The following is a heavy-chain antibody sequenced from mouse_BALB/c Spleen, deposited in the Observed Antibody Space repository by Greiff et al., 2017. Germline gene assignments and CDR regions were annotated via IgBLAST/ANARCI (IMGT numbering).Heavy chain of an antibody. J-gene: IGHJ4*01. Sequence: EVKLVESGGGLVKPGGSLKLSCAASGFTFSDYYMYWVRQTPEKRLEWVATISDGGSYTYYPDSVKGRFTISRDNAKNNLYLQMSSLKSEDTAMYYCARAYDYDVWAMDYWGQGTSVTVSS. D-gene: IGHD2-4*01. CDR1: GFTFSDYY. CDR3: ARAYDYDVWAMDY. V-gene: IGHV5-4*02. CDR2: ISDGGSYT.